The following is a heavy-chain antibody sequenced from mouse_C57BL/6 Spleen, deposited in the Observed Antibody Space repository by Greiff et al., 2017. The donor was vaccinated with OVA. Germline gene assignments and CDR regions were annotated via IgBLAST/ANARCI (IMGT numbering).Heavy chain of an antibody. CDR3: ARGYYGSSPNYYAMDY. CDR2: FHPYNDDT. V-gene: IGHV1-47*01. D-gene: IGHD1-1*01. Sequence: QVQLKESGAELVKPGASVKMSCKASGYTFTTYPIEWMKQNHGKSLEWIGNFHPYNDDTKYNEKFKGKATLTVEKSSSTVYLELSRLTSDDSAVYYCARGYYGSSPNYYAMDYWGQGTSVTVSS. J-gene: IGHJ4*01. CDR1: GYTFTTYP.